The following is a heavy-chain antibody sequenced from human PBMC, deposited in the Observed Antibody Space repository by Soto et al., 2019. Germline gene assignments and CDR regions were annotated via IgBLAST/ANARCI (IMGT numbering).Heavy chain of an antibody. CDR3: ARDLIPYCSNTSCYYFDY. D-gene: IGHD2-2*01. Sequence: ASVKVSCKASGYTFTSYGISWVRQAPGQGLEWMGWISAYNGNTNYAQKLQGRVTMTTDTSTSTAYMELRSLRSDDTAVYYCARDLIPYCSNTSCYYFDYCGQGTLVTVYS. CDR1: GYTFTSYG. J-gene: IGHJ4*02. CDR2: ISAYNGNT. V-gene: IGHV1-18*04.